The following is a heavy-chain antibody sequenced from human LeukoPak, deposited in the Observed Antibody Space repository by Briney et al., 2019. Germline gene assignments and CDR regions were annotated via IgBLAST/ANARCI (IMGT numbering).Heavy chain of an antibody. V-gene: IGHV4-59*12. CDR1: GGSISSYY. CDR3: ARGGECHDSSGYYYGDWFDP. Sequence: NPSETLSLTCTVSGGSISSYYWSWIRQPPGKGLEWIGYIYYSGSTNYNPSLKSRVTISVDTSKNQFSLRLSSVTAADTAVYYCARGGECHDSSGYYYGDWFDPWGQGTLVTVSS. CDR2: IYYSGST. J-gene: IGHJ5*02. D-gene: IGHD3-22*01.